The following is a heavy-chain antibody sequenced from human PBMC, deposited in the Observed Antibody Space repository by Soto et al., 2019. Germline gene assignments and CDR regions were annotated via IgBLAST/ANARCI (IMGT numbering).Heavy chain of an antibody. V-gene: IGHV2-5*01. CDR2: IYWNDDK. J-gene: IGHJ6*02. Sequence: SGPTLVNPTQTLTLTCTFSGFSLSTSGVGVGWIRQPPGKALEWLALIYWNDDKRYSPSLKSRLTITKDTSKNQVVLTMTNMDPVDTATYYCAQTMAGPYYDYYGMDVWGQGTTVTVSS. CDR3: AQTMAGPYYDYYGMDV. CDR1: GFSLSTSGVG.